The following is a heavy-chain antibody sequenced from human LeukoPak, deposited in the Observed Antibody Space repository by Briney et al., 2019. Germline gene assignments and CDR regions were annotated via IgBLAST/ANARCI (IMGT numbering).Heavy chain of an antibody. CDR1: GGSITQTNY. J-gene: IGHJ3*02. D-gene: IGHD6-6*01. CDR2: VNLQGGT. CDR3: ARGVEYSSSRNDAFDI. Sequence: SETLSLTCDVSGGSITQTNYWTWVRQPPGKGLEWIGEVNLQGGTNYNPSLLRRVAISVDTSANHVSLQMTSVTAADTAVYYCARGVEYSSSRNDAFDIWGQGTMVTVSS. V-gene: IGHV4-4*02.